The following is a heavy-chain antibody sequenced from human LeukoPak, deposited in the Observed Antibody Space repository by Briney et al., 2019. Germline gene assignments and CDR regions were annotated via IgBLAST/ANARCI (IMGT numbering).Heavy chain of an antibody. Sequence: PGGSLRLFCAASGFTFSTYWKSWVRQAPGKGLEWVASIKQDGSEKYSVDSVKGRFTISRDNAKNSLYLQMNSLRAEDTAVYYCVSQIGWRDAFDIWGQGTMVTVSS. CDR3: VSQIGWRDAFDI. D-gene: IGHD6-19*01. CDR1: GFTFSTYW. J-gene: IGHJ3*02. V-gene: IGHV3-7*01. CDR2: IKQDGSEK.